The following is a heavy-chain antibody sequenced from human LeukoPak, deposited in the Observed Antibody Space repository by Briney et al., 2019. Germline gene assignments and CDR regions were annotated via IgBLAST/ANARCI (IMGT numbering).Heavy chain of an antibody. D-gene: IGHD5-24*01. CDR2: MFYSGNT. Sequence: SETLSLTCSVSGGYISGYYWTWIRQSPGKGLEWIGNMFYSGNTNYNPSLKSRVTMAVDTSKNQFSLKLSSVTAADTAVYYCAAQWGYSDAFDIWGQGTMVTVSS. V-gene: IGHV4-59*01. CDR3: AAQWGYSDAFDI. J-gene: IGHJ3*02. CDR1: GGYISGYY.